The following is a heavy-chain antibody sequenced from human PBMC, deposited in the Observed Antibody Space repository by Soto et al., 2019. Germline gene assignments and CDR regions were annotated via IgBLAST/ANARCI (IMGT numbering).Heavy chain of an antibody. J-gene: IGHJ4*02. CDR3: ARDLGSGYDPGDY. Sequence: ASVKVSCKTSGDIFSGYSISWVRQAPGQGLEWMGGIIPIFGTTNYAQRFHGRVTITADKSTSTVYMELYSLKSEDTAVYYCARDLGSGYDPGDYWGQGTLVPVSS. V-gene: IGHV1-69*06. CDR1: GDIFSGYS. CDR2: IIPIFGTT. D-gene: IGHD5-12*01.